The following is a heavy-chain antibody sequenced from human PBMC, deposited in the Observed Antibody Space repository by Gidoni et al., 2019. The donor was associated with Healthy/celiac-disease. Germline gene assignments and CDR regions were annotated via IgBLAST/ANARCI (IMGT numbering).Heavy chain of an antibody. CDR2: IIPIFGTA. CDR1: GGTFSSYA. V-gene: IGHV1-69*06. CDR3: ARAPDYGDYLGAFDI. D-gene: IGHD4-17*01. Sequence: QVQLVQSGAEVKKPGSSVTVSCKASGGTFSSYAISWVRQAPGQGLEWMGGIIPIFGTANYAQKFQSRVTITADKSTSTAYMELSSLRSEDTAVYYCARAPDYGDYLGAFDIWGQGTMVTVSS. J-gene: IGHJ3*02.